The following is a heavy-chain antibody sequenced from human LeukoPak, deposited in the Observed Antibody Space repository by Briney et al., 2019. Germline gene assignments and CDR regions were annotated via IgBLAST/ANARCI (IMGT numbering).Heavy chain of an antibody. CDR2: INHSGST. V-gene: IGHV4-34*01. CDR3: ASTVPPDY. D-gene: IGHD4-17*01. Sequence: SETLSLICAVYGGSFSGYYWSWIRQPPGKGLEWIGEINHSGSTNYNPSLKSRVTISVDTSKNQFSLKLSSVTAADTAVYYCASTVPPDYWGQGTLVTVSS. J-gene: IGHJ4*02. CDR1: GGSFSGYY.